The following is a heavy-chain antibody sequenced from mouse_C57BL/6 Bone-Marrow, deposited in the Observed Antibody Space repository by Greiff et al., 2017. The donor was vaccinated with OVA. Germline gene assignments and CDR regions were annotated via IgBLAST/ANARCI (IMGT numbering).Heavy chain of an antibody. J-gene: IGHJ1*03. CDR1: GYTFTSYW. Sequence: VQLQQSGAELVKPGASVKLSCKASGYTFTSYWMHWVQQRPGRGLEWIGRIDSNSGGTKYNEKFKSKATLTVDKPSSTAYMQLSSLTSEDSAVYYCARKDSKRYFDVWGTGTTVTVSS. V-gene: IGHV1-72*01. CDR3: ARKDSKRYFDV. D-gene: IGHD2-5*01. CDR2: IDSNSGGT.